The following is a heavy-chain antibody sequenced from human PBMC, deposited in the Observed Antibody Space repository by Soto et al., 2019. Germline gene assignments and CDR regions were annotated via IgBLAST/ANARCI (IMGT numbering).Heavy chain of an antibody. CDR3: AKEIWFGELREWGVIPNYYGMDV. CDR1: GFTFSSYG. V-gene: IGHV3-30*18. CDR2: ISYDGSNK. Sequence: GGSLRLSCAASGFTFSSYGMHWVRQAPGKGLEWVAVISYDGSNKYYADSVKGRFTISRDNSKNTLYLQMNSLRAEDTAVYYCAKEIWFGELREWGVIPNYYGMDVWGQGTTVTVSS. J-gene: IGHJ6*02. D-gene: IGHD3-10*01.